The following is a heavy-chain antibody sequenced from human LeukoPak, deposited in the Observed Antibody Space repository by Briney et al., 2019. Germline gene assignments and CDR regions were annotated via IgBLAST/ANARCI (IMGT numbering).Heavy chain of an antibody. V-gene: IGHV4-34*01. D-gene: IGHD1-26*01. Sequence: PSETLSLTCAVYGGSFSGYYWSWIRQPPGKGLEWIGEINHSGSTNYNPSLKSRVTISVDTSKNQSSLKLSSVTAADTAVYYCAVSLVGATPFDYWGQGTLVTVSS. CDR2: INHSGST. CDR1: GGSFSGYY. CDR3: AVSLVGATPFDY. J-gene: IGHJ4*02.